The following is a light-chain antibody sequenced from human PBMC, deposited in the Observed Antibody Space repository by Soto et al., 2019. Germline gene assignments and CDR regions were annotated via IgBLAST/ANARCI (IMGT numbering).Light chain of an antibody. CDR3: QQYHSWRT. V-gene: IGKV3-15*01. CDR1: QSIDRK. Sequence: IVMTQSPATLSVSPGERATLSCRACQSIDRKLAWYQQRPGQAPRLLIYGASTRATGIPARFSGSGSGTEFTLTISGLQSEDFGVFYCQQYHSWRTFGQGTNVEIK. CDR2: GAS. J-gene: IGKJ1*01.